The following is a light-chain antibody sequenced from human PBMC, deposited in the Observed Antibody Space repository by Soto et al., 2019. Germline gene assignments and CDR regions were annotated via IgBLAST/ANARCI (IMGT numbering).Light chain of an antibody. CDR1: SSNIGAGYG. CDR3: QSFDNSLGTSYV. J-gene: IGLJ1*01. V-gene: IGLV1-40*01. Sequence: QSVLTQPPSVSGAPGQTITISCSGTSSNIGAGYGVHWYQHLPGTAPKLLIYDNTNRPSGVPDRFSGSRSGTSASLAITGLHADDEADYYCQSFDNSLGTSYVFGTGTKLTVL. CDR2: DNT.